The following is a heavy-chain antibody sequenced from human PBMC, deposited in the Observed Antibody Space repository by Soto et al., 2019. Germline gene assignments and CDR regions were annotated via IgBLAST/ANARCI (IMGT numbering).Heavy chain of an antibody. CDR3: ARGAGSYYKGYYFDY. D-gene: IGHD3-10*01. Sequence: ASVKVSCKASGYTFTGYYMHWVRQAPGQGLEWMGWINPNSGGTNYAQKFQGWVTMTRDTSISTAYMELSRLRSDDTAVYYCARGAGSYYKGYYFDYWGQGTLVTVSS. CDR1: GYTFTGYY. J-gene: IGHJ4*02. CDR2: INPNSGGT. V-gene: IGHV1-2*04.